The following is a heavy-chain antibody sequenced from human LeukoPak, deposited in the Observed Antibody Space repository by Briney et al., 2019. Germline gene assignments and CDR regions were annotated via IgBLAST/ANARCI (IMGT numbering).Heavy chain of an antibody. J-gene: IGHJ5*02. CDR3: AREIGGTNWFDP. CDR2: INPNSGGT. Sequence: ASVKVSCKASGYTFTGYYMHWVRQAPGQGLEWMGWINPNSGGTNYAQKFQGRVTMTRDTYISTAYMELSRLRSDDTAVYYCAREIGGTNWFDPWGQGTLVTVSS. V-gene: IGHV1-2*02. CDR1: GYTFTGYY.